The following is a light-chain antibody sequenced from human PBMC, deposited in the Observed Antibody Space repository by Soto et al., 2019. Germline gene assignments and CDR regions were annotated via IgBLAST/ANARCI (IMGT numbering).Light chain of an antibody. J-gene: IGKJ1*01. CDR2: DAS. CDR3: QQRSNWPPVT. CDR1: QSVSSY. Sequence: EMVLTQSPVTLSLSPGERATLSCRSSQSVSSYLAWYQQKPGQAPRLLIYDASNRATGIPARFSGGGSGTDFTLTIDNLEPEDFAIYYCQQRSNWPPVTFGQGTKVDIK. V-gene: IGKV3-11*01.